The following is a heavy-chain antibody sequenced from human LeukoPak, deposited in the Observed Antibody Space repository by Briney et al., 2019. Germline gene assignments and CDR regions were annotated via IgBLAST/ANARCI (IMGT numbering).Heavy chain of an antibody. CDR1: XXXVSXXY. V-gene: IGHV3-53*01. CDR2: XYSCGST. J-gene: IGHJ4*02. D-gene: IGHD3-10*01. CDR3: AGASDYYGSGSYDNY. Sequence: GXLRLSCAXXXXXVSXXYMSXXRXAPXXXLEXXXVXYSCGSTYYADSVKGRFIISRDNSRNMLYLQMNSLRAEDTAVYYCAGASDYYGSGSYDNYWGQGTLVTVSS.